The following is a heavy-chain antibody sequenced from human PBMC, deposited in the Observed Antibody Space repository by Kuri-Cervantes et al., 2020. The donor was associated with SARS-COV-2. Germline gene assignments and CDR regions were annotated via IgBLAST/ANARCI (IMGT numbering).Heavy chain of an antibody. CDR3: AGRLRFSHSDASDI. D-gene: IGHD3-3*01. CDR1: GGTFSSYA. V-gene: IGHV1-69*13. CDR2: IIPIFGTA. J-gene: IGHJ3*02. Sequence: SVKVSCKASGGTFSSYAISWVRQAPGQGLEWMGRIIPIFGTANHAQKFQGRVTITADESTSAAYMELSSLRSEDTAVYYCAGRLRFSHSDASDIWGQGTMVTVSS.